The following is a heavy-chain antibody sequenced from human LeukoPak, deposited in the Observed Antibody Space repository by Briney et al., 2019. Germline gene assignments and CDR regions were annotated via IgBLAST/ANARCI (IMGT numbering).Heavy chain of an antibody. CDR3: ARADILTGAFDY. Sequence: ASVKVSCKASGYTFTSYAMHWERQAPGQRLEWMGWINAGNGNTKYSQKFQGRVTITRDTSASTAYMELSSLRSEDTAVYYCARADILTGAFDYWGQGTLVTVSS. D-gene: IGHD3-9*01. V-gene: IGHV1-3*01. CDR2: INAGNGNT. J-gene: IGHJ4*02. CDR1: GYTFTSYA.